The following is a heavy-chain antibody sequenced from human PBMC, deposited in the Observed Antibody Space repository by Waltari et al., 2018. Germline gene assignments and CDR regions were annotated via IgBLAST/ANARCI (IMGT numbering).Heavy chain of an antibody. J-gene: IGHJ4*02. CDR2: IYHTGGT. CDR1: GGSMPGHF. V-gene: IGHV4-59*11. Sequence: QVQLQESGPGLVKPSETLSLPCTVSGGSMPGHFWHWLRQPPGKGLEWSGYIYHTGGTDYGPSLKSRVTVSLDTSKNQFSLRLTSVTSADTAFYYCAREIYGGNSRPFDFWGQGTLVTVSS. CDR3: AREIYGGNSRPFDF. D-gene: IGHD4-4*01.